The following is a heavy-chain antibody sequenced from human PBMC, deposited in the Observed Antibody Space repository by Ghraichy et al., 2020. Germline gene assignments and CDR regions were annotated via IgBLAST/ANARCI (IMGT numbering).Heavy chain of an antibody. CDR3: ARGDLLGYCFDS. D-gene: IGHD1-26*01. CDR1: RDSFTTYW. CDR2: IYPGDSDT. J-gene: IGHJ4*02. V-gene: IGHV5-51*01. Sequence: KVSCKGSRDSFTTYWIGWVRQMPGKGLEWMGIIYPGDSDTRYSPFFQGQVTISADKSINTAYLQWSSLKASDTAMYYCARGDLLGYCFDSWGQGTLVTVSS.